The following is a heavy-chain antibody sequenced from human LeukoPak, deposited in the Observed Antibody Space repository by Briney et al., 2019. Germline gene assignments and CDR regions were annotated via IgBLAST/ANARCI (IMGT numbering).Heavy chain of an antibody. CDR3: ARHSGRTYNNWFDP. CDR1: GYSFTTYW. J-gene: IGHJ5*02. D-gene: IGHD1-26*01. CDR2: IYPADSDT. V-gene: IGHV5-51*01. Sequence: GESLKISCKGSGYSFTTYWIGWVRQMPGKGLEWMGIIYPADSDTTYSPSFRGQVTISADKSISTAYLQWSSLKASDTAMYYCARHSGRTYNNWFDPWGQGTLVTVSS.